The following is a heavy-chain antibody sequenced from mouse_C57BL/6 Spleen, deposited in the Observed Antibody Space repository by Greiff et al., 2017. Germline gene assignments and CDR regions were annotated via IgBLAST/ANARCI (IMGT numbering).Heavy chain of an antibody. CDR2: IRLKSDNYAT. Sequence: EVKVEESGGGLVQPGGSMKLSCVASGFTFSNYWMNWVRQSPEKGLEWVAQIRLKSDNYATHYAESVKGRFTISRDDSKSSVYLQMNNLRAEDTGIYSCTGRYFDYWGQGTTLTVSS. V-gene: IGHV6-3*01. CDR1: GFTFSNYW. CDR3: TGRYFDY. J-gene: IGHJ2*01.